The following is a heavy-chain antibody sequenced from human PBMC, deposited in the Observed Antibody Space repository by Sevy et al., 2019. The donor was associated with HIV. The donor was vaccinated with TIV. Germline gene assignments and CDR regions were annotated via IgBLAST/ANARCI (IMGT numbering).Heavy chain of an antibody. J-gene: IGHJ4*02. CDR2: ISSGGTTR. V-gene: IGHV3-11*01. CDR3: ARVRYNYGSYYFDY. Sequence: GGSLRLSCAASRFTFSDYYMSWIRQAPGKGLEWVSYISSGGTTRYYADSLKGRCTISRDNAKNSLYLQMNSLRAEDTAVYYCARVRYNYGSYYFDYWGQGTLVTVSS. D-gene: IGHD1-1*01. CDR1: RFTFSDYY.